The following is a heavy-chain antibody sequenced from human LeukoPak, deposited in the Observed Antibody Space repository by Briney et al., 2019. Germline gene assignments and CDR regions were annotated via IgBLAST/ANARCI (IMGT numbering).Heavy chain of an antibody. Sequence: GGSLRLSCTASGFTFGDYAMSWFRQAPGQGLEWVGFIRSKAYGGTTEYTASVKGRFTISRDDSKSIAYLQMNSLKTEDTAVYYCTRGGGSCYTCENWFDPWGQGTLVTVSS. CDR1: GFTFGDYA. V-gene: IGHV3-49*01. CDR3: TRGGGSCYTCENWFDP. CDR2: IRSKAYGGTT. D-gene: IGHD2-15*01. J-gene: IGHJ5*02.